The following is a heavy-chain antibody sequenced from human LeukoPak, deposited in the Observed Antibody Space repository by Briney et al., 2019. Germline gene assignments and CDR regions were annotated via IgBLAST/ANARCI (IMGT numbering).Heavy chain of an antibody. D-gene: IGHD2-15*01. CDR2: VYYSGDT. J-gene: IGHJ4*02. CDR1: GDSVSGVY. Sequence: SETLSLTCTVSGDSVSGVYWSWIRQPPGKGLEWIGYVYYSGDTNYNPSLKSRVTMSLDTSKNQVSLRLSSVTAADTAVYYCARHPFATPFDYWGRGTLLTVAS. CDR3: ARHPFATPFDY. V-gene: IGHV4-59*08.